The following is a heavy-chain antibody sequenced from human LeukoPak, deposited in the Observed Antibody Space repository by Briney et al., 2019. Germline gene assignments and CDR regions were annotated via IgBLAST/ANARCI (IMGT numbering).Heavy chain of an antibody. CDR1: GYTFTSYY. D-gene: IGHD2/OR15-2a*01. J-gene: IGHJ4*02. CDR3: ATQLGLSGLDY. CDR2: INPSGGST. V-gene: IGHV1-46*03. Sequence: ASVKVSCKASGYTFTSYYMHWVRQAPGQGLEWMGIINPSGGSTSYAQKLQGRVTMTRDTSTSTVYMELSSLRSEDTAVYYCATQLGLSGLDYWGQGTPVTVSS.